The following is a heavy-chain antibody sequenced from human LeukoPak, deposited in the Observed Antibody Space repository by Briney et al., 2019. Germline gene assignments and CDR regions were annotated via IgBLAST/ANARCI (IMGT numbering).Heavy chain of an antibody. D-gene: IGHD1-26*01. V-gene: IGHV1-2*06. Sequence: ASVKVSRKAFGYTFTAYYMHWVRQAPGQGLEWMGRINPDSGDTNYAQHFQGRVTMTRDTSISTVYMELSSLSSDDTAVYYCARDLSSTPHWELDYWGQGTLVTVSS. CDR1: GYTFTAYY. J-gene: IGHJ4*02. CDR2: INPDSGDT. CDR3: ARDLSSTPHWELDY.